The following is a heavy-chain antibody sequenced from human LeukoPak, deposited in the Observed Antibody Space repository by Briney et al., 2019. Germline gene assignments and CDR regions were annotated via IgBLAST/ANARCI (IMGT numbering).Heavy chain of an antibody. J-gene: IGHJ4*02. D-gene: IGHD6-19*01. CDR3: ARDLTAVTSTF. CDR2: ISGSGGTT. Sequence: PGGSLRLSCAASGFTFNDYAMNWVRQAPGKGLEWVSVISGSGGTTYYADSVKGRFTISRDNSKDTPYLQMNSLIPEDTAVYYCARDLTAVTSTFWGQGTLVTVSS. V-gene: IGHV3-23*01. CDR1: GFTFNDYA.